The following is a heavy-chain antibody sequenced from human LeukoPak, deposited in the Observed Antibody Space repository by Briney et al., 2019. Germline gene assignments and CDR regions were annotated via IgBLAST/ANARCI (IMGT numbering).Heavy chain of an antibody. D-gene: IGHD6-13*01. CDR2: IWYDGSNK. J-gene: IGHJ4*02. CDR3: ARDSAGTAFDY. Sequence: GRSLRLSCAASGFTFSSYGMRWVRQAPGKGLEWVAVIWYDGSNKYYADSVKGRFTISRDNSKNTLYLQMNSLRAEDTAVYYCARDSAGTAFDYWGQGTLVTVSS. V-gene: IGHV3-33*01. CDR1: GFTFSSYG.